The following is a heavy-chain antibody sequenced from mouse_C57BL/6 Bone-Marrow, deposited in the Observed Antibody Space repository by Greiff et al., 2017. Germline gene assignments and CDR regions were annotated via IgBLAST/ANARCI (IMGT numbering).Heavy chain of an antibody. D-gene: IGHD2-12*01. Sequence: VQLQQSGGDLVKPGGSLKLSCAASGFTFSSYGMSWVRQTPDKRLEWVATISSGGSYTYYPDSVKGRFTISRDNAKNTLYLQMSSLKSEDTAMYCCALRPYFDYWGQGTTLTVSS. J-gene: IGHJ2*01. CDR3: ALRPYFDY. V-gene: IGHV5-6*01. CDR2: ISSGGSYT. CDR1: GFTFSSYG.